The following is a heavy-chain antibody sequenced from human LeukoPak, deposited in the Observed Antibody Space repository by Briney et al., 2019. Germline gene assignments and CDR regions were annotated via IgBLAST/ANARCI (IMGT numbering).Heavy chain of an antibody. J-gene: IGHJ4*02. CDR1: GFSFSNYA. V-gene: IGHV3-21*01. D-gene: IGHD5-12*01. CDR3: ARVTRGGYDGYFDY. Sequence: PGRSLRLSCAASGFSFSNYAMHWVCQAPGKGLDWVSFISTSSSYIYYADSLKGRFTISRDNAKKSLYLQINSLRAEDTAVYYCARVTRGGYDGYFDYWGQGTLVTVSS. CDR2: ISTSSSYI.